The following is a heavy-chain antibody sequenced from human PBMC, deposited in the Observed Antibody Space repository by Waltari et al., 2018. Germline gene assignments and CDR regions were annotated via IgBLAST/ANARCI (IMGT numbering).Heavy chain of an antibody. Sequence: QVQLQESGPGLVKPSETLSLTCTVSGGSISSHYWSWIRQPPGKGLEWIGYIYYSGSTNYNPSLKSRVTISVDTSKNQFSLKLSSVTAADMAVYYCARGGSYGMDVWGQGTTVTVSS. CDR3: ARGGSYGMDV. D-gene: IGHD3-16*01. V-gene: IGHV4-59*11. CDR1: GGSISSHY. J-gene: IGHJ6*02. CDR2: IYYSGST.